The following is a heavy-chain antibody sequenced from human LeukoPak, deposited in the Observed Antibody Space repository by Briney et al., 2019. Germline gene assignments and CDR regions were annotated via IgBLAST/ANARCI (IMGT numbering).Heavy chain of an antibody. CDR1: GGYISSTSYY. V-gene: IGHV4-39*01. D-gene: IGHD1-1*01. J-gene: IGHJ4*02. Sequence: SETLSLTCTVSGGYISSTSYYWGWIRQPPGKGLEWIGSINYSGITYYNPSLKSRVSISGDTSRNQFSLRLSSLTAADTAVYYCARHGAITAPGTTPDYWGQGTLVTVSS. CDR2: INYSGIT. CDR3: ARHGAITAPGTTPDY.